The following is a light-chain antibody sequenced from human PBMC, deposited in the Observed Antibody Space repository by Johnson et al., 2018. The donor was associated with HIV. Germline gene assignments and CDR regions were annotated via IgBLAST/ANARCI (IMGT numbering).Light chain of an antibody. V-gene: IGLV1-51*02. CDR2: ENN. Sequence: QSVLTQPPSVSAAPGQKVTISCSGSSANIGNNSVSWYQQLPGTAPKLLIYENNKRPSGIPDRFSGSKSGTSATLGITGLQTGDEADYYCGTWDSRLSAGHVFGTGTKVTVL. J-gene: IGLJ1*01. CDR1: SANIGNNS. CDR3: GTWDSRLSAGHV.